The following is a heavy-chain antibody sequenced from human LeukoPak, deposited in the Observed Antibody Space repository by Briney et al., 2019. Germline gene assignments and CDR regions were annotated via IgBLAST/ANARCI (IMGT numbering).Heavy chain of an antibody. CDR3: AKLPDYGSGSYHNNWCDP. J-gene: IGHJ5*02. D-gene: IGHD3-10*01. CDR1: GLTFNKYW. V-gene: IGHV3-7*03. CDR2: IKQDGSEK. Sequence: GGSLRLSCEASGLTFNKYWMTWVRQAPGKGLEWVANIKQDGSEKNYVDSVKGRFTISRDNPKNTLHLQVNNLRAEDTAIYYCAKLPDYGSGSYHNNWCDPWGQGTLVTVSS.